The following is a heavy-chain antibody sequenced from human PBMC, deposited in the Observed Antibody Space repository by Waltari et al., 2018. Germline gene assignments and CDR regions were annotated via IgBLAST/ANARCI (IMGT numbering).Heavy chain of an antibody. CDR1: GCSITTPNLY. CDR3: ATPYGSGTNFDY. V-gene: IGHV4-39*01. Sequence: QLQLQESGPGLLKPSWTLSLACAFSGCSITTPNLYWGWVRQPPGKGLEFIGSVYYTGNTYYNPSLMRRVTISVDTSKNKFSLRLTSVTAADTAVYYCATPYGSGTNFDYWGQGTLVTVSS. J-gene: IGHJ4*02. D-gene: IGHD3-10*01. CDR2: VYYTGNT.